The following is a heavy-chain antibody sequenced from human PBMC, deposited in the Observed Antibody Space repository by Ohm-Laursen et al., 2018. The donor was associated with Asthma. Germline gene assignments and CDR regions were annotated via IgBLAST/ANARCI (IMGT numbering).Heavy chain of an antibody. Sequence: SLRLSCSASGFTFSSYAMHWVRQAPGKGLEYVSAISSNGGSTYYADSVKGRFTISRDNSKNTLYLQMSSLRAEDTAVYYCAKDVGSSIAAPTAYGMDVWGQGTTVTVSS. V-gene: IGHV3-64D*08. J-gene: IGHJ6*02. CDR1: GFTFSSYA. CDR3: AKDVGSSIAAPTAYGMDV. CDR2: ISSNGGST. D-gene: IGHD6-6*01.